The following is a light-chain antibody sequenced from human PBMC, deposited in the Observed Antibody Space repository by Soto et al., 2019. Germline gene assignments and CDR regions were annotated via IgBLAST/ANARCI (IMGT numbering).Light chain of an antibody. J-gene: IGKJ4*01. CDR2: GAS. CDR3: QQANSFPLT. CDR1: QDISSW. V-gene: IGKV1D-12*01. Sequence: DIQMTQSPSSVSASVGDRVTITCRTSQDISSWLAWYQQKPGKAPKLLIYGASTLQSEVSSRFSGSGSGTDFSLTISSLQPEDFATYYCQQANSFPLTFGGGTKVEI.